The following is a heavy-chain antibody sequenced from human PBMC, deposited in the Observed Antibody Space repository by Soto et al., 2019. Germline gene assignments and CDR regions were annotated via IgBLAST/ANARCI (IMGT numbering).Heavy chain of an antibody. V-gene: IGHV4-59*01. CDR1: GGSISSSS. CDR3: ARARFCTSTSCYHYFDF. CDR2: IYNNGRT. Sequence: ETLSLTCTVSGGSISSSSWSWIRQPPGRGLGWIGYIYNNGRTDYNPSLKSRVTISVDTSKNHFSRKLSSVTPADTAVYYCARARFCTSTSCYHYFDFWGQGTLVTV. D-gene: IGHD2-2*01. J-gene: IGHJ4*02.